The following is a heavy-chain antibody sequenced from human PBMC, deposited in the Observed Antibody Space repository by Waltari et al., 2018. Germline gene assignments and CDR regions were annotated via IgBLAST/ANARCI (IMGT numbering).Heavy chain of an antibody. J-gene: IGHJ4*02. D-gene: IGHD6-13*01. CDR1: GFTFGDYA. Sequence: EVQLVESGGGLVQPGRSLRLSCTASGFTFGDYAVSWVRQAPGRGLEWVGFIRSKAYGGTTEYAASVKGRFTISRDDSKSIAYLQMNSLKTEDTAVYYCTRDAPTIIAAAGTFDYWGQGTLVTVSS. V-gene: IGHV3-49*04. CDR2: IRSKAYGGTT. CDR3: TRDAPTIIAAAGTFDY.